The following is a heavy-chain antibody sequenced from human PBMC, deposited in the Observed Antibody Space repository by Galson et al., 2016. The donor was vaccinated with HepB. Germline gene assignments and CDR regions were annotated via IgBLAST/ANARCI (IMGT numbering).Heavy chain of an antibody. CDR2: IYSAGAT. D-gene: IGHD5-18*01. Sequence: SLRLSCAASGFTVSDNYMTWVRQAPGKGLEWVSLIYSAGATYYADSVKGRFTISRDNSKNTLFLQMNSLRAEDTAVYYCAGGQRYSYLYGMDVWGQETTVTVSS. CDR1: GFTVSDNY. CDR3: AGGQRYSYLYGMDV. J-gene: IGHJ6*02. V-gene: IGHV3-53*01.